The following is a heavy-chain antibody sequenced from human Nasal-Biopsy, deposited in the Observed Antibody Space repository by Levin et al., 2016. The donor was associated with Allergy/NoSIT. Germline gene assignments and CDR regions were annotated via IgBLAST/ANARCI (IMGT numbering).Heavy chain of an antibody. CDR2: LDPRGGSG. CDR1: GYTFIRYF. D-gene: IGHD2-2*01. CDR3: ARSEGGASDIVVDADGVITNAWSDP. J-gene: IGHJ5*02. V-gene: IGHV1-46*01. Sequence: ASVKVSCKASGYTFIRYFMHWVRQAPGQGFEWMGILDPRGGSGHYAPKFQGRVTMTSDTSTSTFWLELSGLRPDDTAVYYCARSEGGASDIVVDADGVITNAWSDPWGQGTLVTVSS.